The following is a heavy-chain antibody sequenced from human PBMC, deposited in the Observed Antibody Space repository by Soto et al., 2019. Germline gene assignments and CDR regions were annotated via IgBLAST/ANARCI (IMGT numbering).Heavy chain of an antibody. D-gene: IGHD3-10*01. J-gene: IGHJ4*02. CDR2: ISGSGGST. Sequence: EVQLLESGGGLVQPGGSLRLSCPASGFTFSSYAMSWVRQAPGKGLEWVSAISGSGGSTYYADSVKGRFTISRDNSKNTLYLQMNSLRAEDTAVYYCAKVPRITMVRGVITGASYYFDYWGQGPLVTVSS. V-gene: IGHV3-23*01. CDR3: AKVPRITMVRGVITGASYYFDY. CDR1: GFTFSSYA.